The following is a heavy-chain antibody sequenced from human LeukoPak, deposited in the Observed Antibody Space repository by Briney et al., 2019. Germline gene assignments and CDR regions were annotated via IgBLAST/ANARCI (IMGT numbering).Heavy chain of an antibody. CDR2: IYYRGST. CDR1: GGSISNTRYY. J-gene: IGHJ6*03. Sequence: SETLSLTCTVSGGSISNTRYYWGWIRQPPGKGLEWIGSIYYRGSTYYDPSRKSRVTISGDTSKNQFSLTLSSVTAADTAVYYCARHAYYYYYYMDVWGKGTTVTVSS. V-gene: IGHV4-39*01. CDR3: ARHAYYYYYYMDV.